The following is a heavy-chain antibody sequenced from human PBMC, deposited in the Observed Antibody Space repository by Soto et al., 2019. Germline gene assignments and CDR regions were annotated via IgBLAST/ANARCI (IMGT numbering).Heavy chain of an antibody. Sequence: PSETLSLTCTVSGGSISSYYWSWIRQPPGKGLEWIGCVHNSGSTNYNPSLKSRVTISLDRSENQFSLNLNSVTAADTAVYYCAREFKSYDFWSRYYSPDAFDIWGQGTMVTVSS. CDR2: VHNSGST. J-gene: IGHJ3*02. CDR3: AREFKSYDFWSRYYSPDAFDI. D-gene: IGHD3-3*01. CDR1: GGSISSYY. V-gene: IGHV4-59*01.